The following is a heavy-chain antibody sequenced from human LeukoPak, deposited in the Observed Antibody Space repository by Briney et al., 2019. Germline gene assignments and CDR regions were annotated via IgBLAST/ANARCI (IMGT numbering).Heavy chain of an antibody. J-gene: IGHJ5*02. V-gene: IGHV4-38-2*02. Sequence: SETLSLTCAVSGYSISSGYYWGWIRQPPGKGLGWIGSIYHIGSTYYNPSLKSRVTISVDTSKNQFSLKLSSVTAADTAVYYCARDLIRITIFGVVITNWFDPWGQGTLVTVSS. CDR1: GYSISSGYY. D-gene: IGHD3-3*01. CDR3: ARDLIRITIFGVVITNWFDP. CDR2: IYHIGST.